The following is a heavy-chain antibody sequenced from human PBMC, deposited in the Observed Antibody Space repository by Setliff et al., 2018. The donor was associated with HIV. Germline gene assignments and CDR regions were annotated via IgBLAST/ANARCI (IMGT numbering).Heavy chain of an antibody. V-gene: IGHV3-33*01. Sequence: GGSLRLSCAASGFTFSSYGMHWVRQAPGKGLEWVAVIWHDGSNKYYVDSVKGRFTISKDNSKNTLYLQMNSLRVDDTAVYYCARDRGHQLGHLDYWGQGTLVTV. CDR2: IWHDGSNK. CDR3: ARDRGHQLGHLDY. D-gene: IGHD1-1*01. CDR1: GFTFSSYG. J-gene: IGHJ4*02.